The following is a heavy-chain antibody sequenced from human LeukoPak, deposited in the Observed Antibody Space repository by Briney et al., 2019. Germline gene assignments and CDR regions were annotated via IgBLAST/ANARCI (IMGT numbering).Heavy chain of an antibody. Sequence: ASVKVSCKASGYTFTGYYMHWVRQAPGQGLEWMGWINPNSGGTNYAQKFQGRVTMTRDTSISTAYMELSRLRSDDTAVYYCARGATKSRTILNWFDPWGQGTLVIVSS. V-gene: IGHV1-2*02. CDR3: ARGATKSRTILNWFDP. CDR1: GYTFTGYY. J-gene: IGHJ5*02. D-gene: IGHD1-26*01. CDR2: INPNSGGT.